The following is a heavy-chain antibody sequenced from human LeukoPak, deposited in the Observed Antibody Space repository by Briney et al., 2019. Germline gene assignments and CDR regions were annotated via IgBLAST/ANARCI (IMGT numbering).Heavy chain of an antibody. D-gene: IGHD1-26*01. CDR1: GGSISNYY. V-gene: IGHV4-59*13. CDR3: ARGRSGSYHSPFDY. J-gene: IGHJ4*02. CDR2: IYYSGST. Sequence: SETLSLTCTVSGGSISNYYWSWIRQPPGKGLEWIGYIYYSGSTNYNPSLESRVTISVDASKNQFSLKLDSVTAADTAVYYCARGRSGSYHSPFDYWGQGTLVTVSS.